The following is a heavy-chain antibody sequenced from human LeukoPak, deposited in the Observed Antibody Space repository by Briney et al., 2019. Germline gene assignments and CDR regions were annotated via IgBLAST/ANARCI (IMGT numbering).Heavy chain of an antibody. D-gene: IGHD1-26*01. J-gene: IGHJ4*02. CDR3: ARGEVFDC. CDR2: ISSSSYI. V-gene: IGHV3-21*01. CDR1: GFTFSSYS. Sequence: GGSLRLSCAASGFTFSSYSMNWVRQAPGKGLEWVSCISSSSYIYYADSLKGRFTISRDNAKDSLFLQVNSLRAEDTAVYYCARGEVFDCWGQGTLVTVSS.